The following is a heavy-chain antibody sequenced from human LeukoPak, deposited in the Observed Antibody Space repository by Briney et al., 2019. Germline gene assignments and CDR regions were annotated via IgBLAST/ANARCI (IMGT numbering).Heavy chain of an antibody. CDR3: ARGSSYGNYFDY. CDR2: IWCDGSNK. V-gene: IGHV3-33*01. J-gene: IGHJ4*02. Sequence: GGSLRLSCAASGFTFSSYGMHWVRQAPGKGLEWVAVIWCDGSNKYYADSVKGRFTISRDNSKNTLYLQMNSLRAEDTAVYYCARGSSYGNYFDYWGQGTLVTVSS. D-gene: IGHD4-17*01. CDR1: GFTFSSYG.